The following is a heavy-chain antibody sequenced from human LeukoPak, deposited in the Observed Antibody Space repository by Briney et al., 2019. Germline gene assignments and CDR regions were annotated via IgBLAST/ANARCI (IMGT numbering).Heavy chain of an antibody. CDR3: ARVDPDSSSTLEVFDY. J-gene: IGHJ4*02. CDR2: IYYSGST. D-gene: IGHD6-6*01. Sequence: PSETLSLTCAVSGVSIRSYFWSWIRQPPGKGLEWIGYIYYSGSTNYNPSLKSRVTISVDTSKSQFSLKLSSVTAADTAVYYCARVDPDSSSTLEVFDYWGQGTLVTVSS. V-gene: IGHV4-59*01. CDR1: GVSIRSYF.